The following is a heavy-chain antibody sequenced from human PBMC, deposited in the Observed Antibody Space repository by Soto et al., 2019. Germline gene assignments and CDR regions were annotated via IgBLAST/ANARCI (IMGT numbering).Heavy chain of an antibody. V-gene: IGHV4-59*11. CDR1: GGSISSHY. Sequence: QVQLQESGPGLVRPSETLSLTCTVSGGSISSHYWSWVRQAPGKGLEWIGHIHYRGSTNYNPSLRSRSTISVDASKSQFSLKLNSVTTADTAVYYCARDGREASGMDVWGQGTKVTVSS. CDR3: ARDGREASGMDV. D-gene: IGHD1-26*01. CDR2: IHYRGST. J-gene: IGHJ6*02.